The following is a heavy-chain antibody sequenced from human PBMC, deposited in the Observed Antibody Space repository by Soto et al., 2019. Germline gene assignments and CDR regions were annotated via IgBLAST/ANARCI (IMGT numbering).Heavy chain of an antibody. CDR1: GYTFTIYG. V-gene: IGHV1-18*04. Sequence: QVQLVQSGAEVKKPGASVKASCKASGYTFTIYGISWVRQAPGQGLEWMGWISGYTGNTDYAQNLQDRVTLTTDASRSSAYMELRSLRSDDTAGYYCAGVDYYDSSGYYGYWGQPTLITVSS. D-gene: IGHD3-22*01. CDR3: AGVDYYDSSGYYGY. CDR2: ISGYTGNT. J-gene: IGHJ4*02.